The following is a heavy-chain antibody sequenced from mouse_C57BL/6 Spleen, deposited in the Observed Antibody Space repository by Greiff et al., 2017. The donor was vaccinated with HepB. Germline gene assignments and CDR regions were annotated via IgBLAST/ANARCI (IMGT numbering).Heavy chain of an antibody. J-gene: IGHJ2*01. Sequence: QVQLQQSGAELVRPGSSVKLSCKASGYTFTSYWMHWVKQRPIQGLEWIGNIDPSDSETHYNQKFKDKATLTVDKSSSTAYMQLSSLTSEDSAVYYCARSLYYYGSSLFDYWGQGTTRTVSS. V-gene: IGHV1-52*01. D-gene: IGHD1-1*01. CDR3: ARSLYYYGSSLFDY. CDR2: IDPSDSET. CDR1: GYTFTSYW.